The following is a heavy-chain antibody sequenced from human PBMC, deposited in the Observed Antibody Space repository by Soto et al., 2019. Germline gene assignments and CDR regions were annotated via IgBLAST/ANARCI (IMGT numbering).Heavy chain of an antibody. V-gene: IGHV2-70*01. D-gene: IGHD1-26*01. CDR3: ARTLGAGGSYFYYGMDV. CDR2: IDWDDDK. Sequence: ESGPTLVNPTQTLTLTCTFSGFSLSTSGMCVSWIRQPPGKALEWLALIDWDDDKYYSTSLKTRLTISKDTSKNQVVLTMTNMDPVDTATYYCARTLGAGGSYFYYGMDVWGQGTTVTVSS. J-gene: IGHJ6*02. CDR1: GFSLSTSGMC.